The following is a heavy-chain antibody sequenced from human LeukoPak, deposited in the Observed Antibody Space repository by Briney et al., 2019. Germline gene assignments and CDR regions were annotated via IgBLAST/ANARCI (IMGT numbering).Heavy chain of an antibody. CDR1: GFTFSSYS. J-gene: IGHJ4*02. V-gene: IGHV3-21*01. Sequence: GGSLRLSCAASGFTFSSYSMNWVRQAPGKGLEWVSSISSSSSYIYYADSVKGRFTISRDNAKNSLYLQMNSLRAEDTAVYYCARSYYYDSSGYRPNDYWGQETLVTVSS. CDR3: ARSYYYDSSGYRPNDY. CDR2: ISSSSSYI. D-gene: IGHD3-22*01.